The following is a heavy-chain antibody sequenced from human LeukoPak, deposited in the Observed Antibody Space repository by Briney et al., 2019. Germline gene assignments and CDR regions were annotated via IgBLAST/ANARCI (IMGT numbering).Heavy chain of an antibody. CDR2: IYYSGST. V-gene: IGHV4-39*01. J-gene: IGHJ4*02. D-gene: IGHD3-22*01. Sequence: KPSETLSLTCTVSGGSISSSSYYWGWNRQPPGKGLEWIGSIYYSGSTYYNPSLKSRVTISVDTSKDQFSLKLSSVTAADTAVYYCAGAYYYDSSGSEDYFDYWGQGTLVTVSS. CDR1: GGSISSSSYY. CDR3: AGAYYYDSSGSEDYFDY.